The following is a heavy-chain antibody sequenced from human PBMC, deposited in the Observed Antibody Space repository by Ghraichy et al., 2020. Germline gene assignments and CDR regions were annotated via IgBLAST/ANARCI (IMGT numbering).Heavy chain of an antibody. D-gene: IGHD3-22*01. CDR3: ARGHYDSSGYYLY. CDR1: NGSMSSYY. Sequence: GSLRLSCTVSNGSMSSYYWSWIRQSPEKGLEWIGYIYSNGNTNYNPSLKSRLTMSVDTSKKQFTLRLGSVTAADTAVYYCARGHYDSSGYYLYWGQGTLVTVSA. CDR2: IYSNGNT. J-gene: IGHJ4*02. V-gene: IGHV4-59*08.